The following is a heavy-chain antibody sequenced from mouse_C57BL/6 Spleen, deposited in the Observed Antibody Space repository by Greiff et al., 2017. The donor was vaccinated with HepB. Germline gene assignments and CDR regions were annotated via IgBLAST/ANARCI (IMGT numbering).Heavy chain of an antibody. J-gene: IGHJ3*01. CDR3: ARSEGFTTVVERFAY. Sequence: VQLQQPGAELVKPGASVKLSCKASGYTFTSYWMHWVKQRPGQGLEWIGMIHPNSGSTNYNEKFKSKATLTVDKSSSTAYMQLSSLTSEDSAVYYCARSEGFTTVVERFAYWGQGTLVTVSA. D-gene: IGHD1-1*01. V-gene: IGHV1-64*01. CDR2: IHPNSGST. CDR1: GYTFTSYW.